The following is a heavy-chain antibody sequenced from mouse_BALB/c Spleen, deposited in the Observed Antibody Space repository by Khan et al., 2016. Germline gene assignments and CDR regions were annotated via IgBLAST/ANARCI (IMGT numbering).Heavy chain of an antibody. CDR1: GYTFTNYG. V-gene: IGHV9-3*02. CDR2: INTNTGEP. Sequence: QIQLVQSGPELKKPGETVKISCKASGYTFTNYGMNWVKQAPGKGLKWMGWINTNTGEPTYAEEFKGRFAFSLETSASTAYLQLNNLKNEDTATYFCARWDGYYTWFAYWGQGTLVTVSA. D-gene: IGHD2-3*01. J-gene: IGHJ3*01. CDR3: ARWDGYYTWFAY.